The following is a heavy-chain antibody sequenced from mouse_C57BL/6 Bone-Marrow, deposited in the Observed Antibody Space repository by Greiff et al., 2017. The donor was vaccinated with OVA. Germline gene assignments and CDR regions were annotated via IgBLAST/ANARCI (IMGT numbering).Heavy chain of an antibody. Sequence: EVKLMESGGDLVKPGGSLKLSCAASGFTFSSYGMSWVRQTPDKRLEWVATISSGGSYTYYPDSVKGRFTISRDNAKNTLYLQMSSLKSEDTAMYYCARLPYYCGSSYGYAMDYWGQGTSVTVSS. CDR3: ARLPYYCGSSYGYAMDY. J-gene: IGHJ4*01. CDR1: GFTFSSYG. D-gene: IGHD1-1*01. V-gene: IGHV5-6*01. CDR2: ISSGGSYT.